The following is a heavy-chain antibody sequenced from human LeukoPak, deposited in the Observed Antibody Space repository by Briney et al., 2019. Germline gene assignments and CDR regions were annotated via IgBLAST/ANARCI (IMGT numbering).Heavy chain of an antibody. Sequence: SETLSLTCAVYGGSFSGYYWSWIRQPPGKGLEWIGEINHSGSTNYNPSLESRATMSVDSSKNQFSLKLSSVTAADTALYYCAREVIVPTTSDGFDIWGQGTMVTVSS. J-gene: IGHJ3*02. D-gene: IGHD5-12*01. V-gene: IGHV4-34*09. CDR2: INHSGST. CDR3: AREVIVPTTSDGFDI. CDR1: GGSFSGYY.